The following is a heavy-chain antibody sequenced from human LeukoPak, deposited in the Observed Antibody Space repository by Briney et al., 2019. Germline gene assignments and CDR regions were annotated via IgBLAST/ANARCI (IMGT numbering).Heavy chain of an antibody. Sequence: SETLSLTCTVAGGSISSTNYYWGWIRQPPGKGLEWLGSIYSSGSPYYNPSLKSRVTISVDTSKKQFSLKLSSVTAADTAVYYCARHVGFITMVRGVINNNWFDPWGQGTLVTVSS. V-gene: IGHV4-39*01. CDR1: GGSISSTNYY. CDR2: IYSSGSP. D-gene: IGHD3-10*01. J-gene: IGHJ5*02. CDR3: ARHVGFITMVRGVINNNWFDP.